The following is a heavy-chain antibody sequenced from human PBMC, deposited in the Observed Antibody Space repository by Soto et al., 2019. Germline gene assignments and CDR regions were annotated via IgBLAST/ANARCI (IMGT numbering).Heavy chain of an antibody. CDR3: ARLGYSGYDLAFDY. CDR1: GGSISSYY. J-gene: IGHJ4*02. Sequence: SETLSLTCTVSGGSISSYYWSWIRQPPGKGLEWIGYIYYSGSTNYNPSLKSRVTISVDTSKNQFSLKLSSVTAADTAVYYCARLGYSGYDLAFDYWGQGTLVTVPQ. V-gene: IGHV4-59*01. CDR2: IYYSGST. D-gene: IGHD5-12*01.